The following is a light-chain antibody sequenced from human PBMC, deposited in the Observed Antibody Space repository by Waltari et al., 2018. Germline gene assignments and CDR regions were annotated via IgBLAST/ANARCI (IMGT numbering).Light chain of an antibody. V-gene: IGLV1-44*01. CDR1: NSNIGSKP. J-gene: IGLJ2*01. CDR2: SND. CDR3: AAWDVRLNAVV. Sequence: QSVLTQPPSASGTPGQTVTISCSGSNSNIGSKPVSWYQQLPGSAPKLLIYSNDRRASGVPDRFSGSKSGTSASLAITGLQSEDEADYHCAAWDVRLNAVVFGGGTKLTVL.